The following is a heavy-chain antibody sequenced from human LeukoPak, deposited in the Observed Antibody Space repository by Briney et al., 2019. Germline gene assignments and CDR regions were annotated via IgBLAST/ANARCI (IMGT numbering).Heavy chain of an antibody. V-gene: IGHV3-9*01. D-gene: IGHD3-10*01. CDR2: ISLNSDNI. CDR1: GFNFDAYA. CDR3: AGDGSGNFDAFDI. Sequence: PGGSLRLSCAASGFNFDAYAMHWVRQTPGKGLEWVSGISLNSDNIRYVDAVKGRFTISRDNAKNSLHLQMNSLRVEDTALYYCAGDGSGNFDAFDIWGQGTMVTVSS. J-gene: IGHJ3*02.